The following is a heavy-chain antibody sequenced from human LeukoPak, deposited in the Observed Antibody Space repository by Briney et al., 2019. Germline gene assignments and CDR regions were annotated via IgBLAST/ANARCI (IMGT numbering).Heavy chain of an antibody. V-gene: IGHV4-39*01. J-gene: IGHJ3*02. Sequence: SETLSLTCTVSGGSISSSSYYWGWIRQPPGEGLEWIGSIYYSGSTYYNPSLKSRGTISVDTSKNQFSLKLSSVTAADTAVYYCARRFATPTRDAFDIWGQGTMVTVSS. D-gene: IGHD3-16*01. CDR3: ARRFATPTRDAFDI. CDR1: GGSISSSSYY. CDR2: IYYSGST.